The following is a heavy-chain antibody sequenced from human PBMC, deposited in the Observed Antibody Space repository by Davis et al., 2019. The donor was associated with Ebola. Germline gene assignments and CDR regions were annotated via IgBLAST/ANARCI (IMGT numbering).Heavy chain of an antibody. Sequence: GESLKISCAASGFTFSSYAMHWVRQAPGKGLEWVAVISYDGSNKYYADSVKGRFTISRDNSKNTLYLQLNSLRAEDTAVYYCARATTVTTWHYGMDVWGKGTTVTVSS. CDR2: ISYDGSNK. CDR3: ARATTVTTWHYGMDV. V-gene: IGHV3-30*04. CDR1: GFTFSSYA. J-gene: IGHJ6*04. D-gene: IGHD4-17*01.